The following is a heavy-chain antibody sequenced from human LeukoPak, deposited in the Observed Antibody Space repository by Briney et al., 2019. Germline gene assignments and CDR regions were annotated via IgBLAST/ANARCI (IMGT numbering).Heavy chain of an antibody. V-gene: IGHV3-53*01. J-gene: IGHJ3*02. D-gene: IGHD6-19*01. CDR2: IYPGGNT. CDR3: ANALSGHSFDI. CDR1: VFIVRRKY. Sequence: PGGSLRLFCTASVFIVRRKYKTCARQAPGKGLEWVAVIYPGGNTYYADFVKGRFTISRDNSKNTMYLQMNSLRAEDMAVYYFANALSGHSFDIWGQGTMVTVSS.